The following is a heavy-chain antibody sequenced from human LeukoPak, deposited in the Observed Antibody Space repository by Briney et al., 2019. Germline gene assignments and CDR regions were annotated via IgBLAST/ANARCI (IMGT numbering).Heavy chain of an antibody. J-gene: IGHJ4*02. D-gene: IGHD3-10*01. CDR2: IYTSGST. V-gene: IGHV4-4*07. CDR3: ARDRYYYGPGGFDY. Sequence: SATLSLTGTFTGGSISSYYWSWIRQPAGKGLEWIGRIYTSGSTNYNPSLKSRVTMSVDTSKNQFSLKLSSVTAADTAVYYCARDRYYYGPGGFDYWGQGTLVTVSS. CDR1: GGSISSYY.